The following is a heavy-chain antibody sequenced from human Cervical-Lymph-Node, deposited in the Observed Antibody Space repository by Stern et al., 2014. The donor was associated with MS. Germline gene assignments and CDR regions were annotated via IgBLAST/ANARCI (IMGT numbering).Heavy chain of an antibody. CDR1: GFTFDDYA. D-gene: IGHD1-26*01. Sequence: DVQLVESGGGLVQPGRALRLSCAASGFTFDDYAMHWVRQAPGKGLEWVSGISWNSGSIGYADSVKGRFTISRDNAKNSLYLQMNSLRAEDTALYYCAKDLVGALGDAFDIWGQGTMVTVSS. CDR3: AKDLVGALGDAFDI. J-gene: IGHJ3*02. V-gene: IGHV3-9*01. CDR2: ISWNSGSI.